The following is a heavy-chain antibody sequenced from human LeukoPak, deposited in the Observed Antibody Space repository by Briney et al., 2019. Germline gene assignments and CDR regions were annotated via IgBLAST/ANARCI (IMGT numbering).Heavy chain of an antibody. CDR2: ITSNSSST. V-gene: IGHV3-48*04. CDR3: ARGGGLDV. CDR1: GFIFSDYS. Sequence: PGWSLRLSCAASGFIFSDYSMNWVRQAPGKGLKSVSYITSNSSSTYYTDSVKGRFTISRDNAKNSLYLQMGNLRAEDTAVYFCARGGGLDVWGQGATVTVSS. J-gene: IGHJ6*02. D-gene: IGHD3-16*01.